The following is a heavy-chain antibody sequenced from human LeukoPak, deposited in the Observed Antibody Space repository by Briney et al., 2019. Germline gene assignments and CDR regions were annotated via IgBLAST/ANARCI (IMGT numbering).Heavy chain of an antibody. Sequence: PSETLSLTCTVSGGSISSYYWSWIRQPPGKGLEWIGYIYYSGSTNYNPSLKSRVTISVDTSKNQFSLKLSSVTAADTAVYYCARDRSGSSWYKGFDAFGIWGQGTMVTVSS. J-gene: IGHJ3*02. D-gene: IGHD6-13*01. CDR1: GGSISSYY. V-gene: IGHV4-59*01. CDR3: ARDRSGSSWYKGFDAFGI. CDR2: IYYSGST.